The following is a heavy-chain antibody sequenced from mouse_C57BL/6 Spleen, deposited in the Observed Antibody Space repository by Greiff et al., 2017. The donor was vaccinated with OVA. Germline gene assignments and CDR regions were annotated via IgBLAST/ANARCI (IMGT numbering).Heavy chain of an antibody. V-gene: IGHV7-1*01. CDR2: SRNKANDYTT. CDR3: ARDLTGTGYFDV. CDR1: GFTFSDFY. Sequence: EVQGVESGGGLVQSGRSLRLSCAPSGFTFSDFYMEWVRQAPGKGLEWIAASRNKANDYTTEYSASVKGRFIVSRDTSQSILYLQMNALRAEDTAIYYCARDLTGTGYFDVWGTGTTVTVSS. D-gene: IGHD4-1*01. J-gene: IGHJ1*03.